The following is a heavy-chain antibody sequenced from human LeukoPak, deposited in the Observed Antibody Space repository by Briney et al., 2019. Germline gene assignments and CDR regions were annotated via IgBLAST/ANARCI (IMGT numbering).Heavy chain of an antibody. J-gene: IGHJ4*02. CDR2: IIPTFGTA. D-gene: IGHD3-10*02. CDR1: GSTFSSYA. Sequence: SVKVSCKASGSTFSSYAISWVRQAPGQGLEWMGGIIPTFGTANYAQKFQGRVTITADKSTSTAYMELSSLRSEDTAVYYCARVMFGEGFDYWGQGTLVTVSS. CDR3: ARVMFGEGFDY. V-gene: IGHV1-69*06.